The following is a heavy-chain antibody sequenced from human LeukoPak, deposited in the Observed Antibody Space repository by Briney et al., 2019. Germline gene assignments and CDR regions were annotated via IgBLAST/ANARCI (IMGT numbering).Heavy chain of an antibody. V-gene: IGHV3-7*01. D-gene: IGHD2-2*01. Sequence: GGSLRLSCAASGFTFSNYWMGWVRQAPGKGLEWVANIKQDGSEKRYVDPVKGRFTISRDNAKNSLYLQMNSLRAEGTAVYYCAIWQYQLLDAFDYWGQGTLVTVSS. CDR1: GFTFSNYW. J-gene: IGHJ4*02. CDR2: IKQDGSEK. CDR3: AIWQYQLLDAFDY.